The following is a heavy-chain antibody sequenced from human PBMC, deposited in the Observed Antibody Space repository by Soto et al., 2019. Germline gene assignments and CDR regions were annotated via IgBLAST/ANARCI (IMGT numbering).Heavy chain of an antibody. V-gene: IGHV4-4*07. J-gene: IGHJ4*02. CDR1: GGSINSYW. D-gene: IGHD3-10*01. CDR3: ARDIGSYAYGEGY. CDR2: VYSSGTT. Sequence: GTLSLTCSVSGGSINSYWWSWIRQPAGKGLEWIGRVYSSGTTDYNPSLNSRATLSVETSKNQFSLKLSSVTAADTAVYYCARDIGSYAYGEGYWGQGIQVTVSS.